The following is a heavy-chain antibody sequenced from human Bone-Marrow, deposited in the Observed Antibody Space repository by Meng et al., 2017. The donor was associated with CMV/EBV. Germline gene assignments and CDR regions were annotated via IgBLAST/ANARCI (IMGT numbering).Heavy chain of an antibody. D-gene: IGHD3-10*01. V-gene: IGHV3-30*12. CDR1: GIIFNTHG. CDR2: ISYDGSNK. Sequence: GGSLRLSCAASGIIFNTHGIHWLRQAPGKGLEWVAVISYDGSNKYYADSVKGRFTISRDNAKNTLYLQMNSLRAEDTAVYYCARISSYYIAALPLRYYYDMDVWGQGTTVTVSS. J-gene: IGHJ6*02. CDR3: ARISSYYIAALPLRYYYDMDV.